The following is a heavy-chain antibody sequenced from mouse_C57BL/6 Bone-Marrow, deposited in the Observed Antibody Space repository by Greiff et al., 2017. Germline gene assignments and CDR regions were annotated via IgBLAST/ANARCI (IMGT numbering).Heavy chain of an antibody. V-gene: IGHV3-8*01. J-gene: IGHJ2*01. Sequence: EVQLQESGPGLAKPSQTLSLTCSVTGYSITSDYWNWIRKFPGNKLEYIGYISYSGSTYYNPYPKSRISITLDTSKKQYYMQLNSVTTEGTATYYGARYRIVLLRSYFAYWGQGTTLTVS. CDR3: ARYRIVLLRSYFAY. D-gene: IGHD1-1*01. CDR2: ISYSGST. CDR1: GYSITSDY.